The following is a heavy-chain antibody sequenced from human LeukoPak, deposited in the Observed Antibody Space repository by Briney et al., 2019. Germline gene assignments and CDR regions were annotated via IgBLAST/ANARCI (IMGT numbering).Heavy chain of an antibody. V-gene: IGHV4-39*07. D-gene: IGHD3-10*01. CDR2: IYYSGST. CDR1: GGSISSSSYY. J-gene: IGHJ6*03. CDR3: ARGTYYYGSGSPGYYYMDV. Sequence: ASETLSLTCTVSGGSISSSSYYWGWIRQPPGKGLEWIGSIYYSGSTYYNPSLKSRVTMSVDTSKNQFSLKLSSVTAADTAVYYCARGTYYYGSGSPGYYYMDVWGKGTTVTISS.